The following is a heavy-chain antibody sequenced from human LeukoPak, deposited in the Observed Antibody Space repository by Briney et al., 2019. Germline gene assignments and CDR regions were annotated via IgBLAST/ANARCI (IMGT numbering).Heavy chain of an antibody. Sequence: APVKLSCKPAGPTFTSYAISWVPQAPGQGLEWMGGIIPIVGTANYAQKFQGRFTITTDESTSTAYMELSSLRSEDTAVYYCASPISWGAYSGSYLGYWGRGTLVTVSS. J-gene: IGHJ4*02. V-gene: IGHV1-69*05. CDR3: ASPISWGAYSGSYLGY. CDR2: IIPIVGTA. D-gene: IGHD1-26*01. CDR1: GPTFTSYA.